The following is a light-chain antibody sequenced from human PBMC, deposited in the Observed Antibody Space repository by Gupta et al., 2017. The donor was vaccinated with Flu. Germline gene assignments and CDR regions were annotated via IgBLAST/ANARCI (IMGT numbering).Light chain of an antibody. J-gene: IGKJ1*01. CDR3: QQSDSSPPS. V-gene: IGKV1-39*01. CDR1: KVSSNY. CDR2: GAS. Sequence: SASVEDSATICSGARKVSSNYLAWYQQTRGKAPRLLIYGASSMQSGIPSRFSGSASGTDFTLTISSLQPEDSAIYFCQQSDSSPPSFGQGTKVDI.